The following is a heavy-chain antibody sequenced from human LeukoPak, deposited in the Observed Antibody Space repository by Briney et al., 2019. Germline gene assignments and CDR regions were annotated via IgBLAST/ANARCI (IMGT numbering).Heavy chain of an antibody. CDR1: GFTFDDYA. V-gene: IGHV3-9*01. D-gene: IGHD3-3*01. CDR3: ARGMDFWSGYADY. CDR2: TSWNSGSI. J-gene: IGHJ4*02. Sequence: GGSLRLSCAASGFTFDDYAMHWVRQAPGKGLEWVSGTSWNSGSIGYADSVKGRFTISRDNAKNSLYLQMNSLRAEDTALYYCARGMDFWSGYADYWGQGTLVTVSS.